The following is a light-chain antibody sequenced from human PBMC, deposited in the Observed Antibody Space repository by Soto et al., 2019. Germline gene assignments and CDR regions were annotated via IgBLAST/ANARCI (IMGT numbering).Light chain of an antibody. Sequence: DIQMTQSPSTLSASVGDRVTITCRASQSISSWLAWYQQKPGKAPKVLIYDASSLESGVPSRFSGSGSGTEFTLTISSLQPDDFAPYYCQQYNSYSYTFGQGTKVDIK. CDR2: DAS. CDR3: QQYNSYSYT. J-gene: IGKJ2*01. V-gene: IGKV1-5*01. CDR1: QSISSW.